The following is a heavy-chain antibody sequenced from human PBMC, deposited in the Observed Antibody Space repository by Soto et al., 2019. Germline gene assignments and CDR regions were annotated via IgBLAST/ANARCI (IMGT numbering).Heavy chain of an antibody. D-gene: IGHD2-21*02. CDR3: VKDRAYCGGDCFSNLDY. Sequence: GGSLRLSCSASGFTFSSYAMHWVRQAPGKGLEYVSAISSNGGSTYYADSVKGRFTISRDISKNTLYLQMSSLRAEDTAVYYCVKDRAYCGGDCFSNLDYWGQGTLVTVSS. V-gene: IGHV3-64D*08. CDR2: ISSNGGST. J-gene: IGHJ4*02. CDR1: GFTFSSYA.